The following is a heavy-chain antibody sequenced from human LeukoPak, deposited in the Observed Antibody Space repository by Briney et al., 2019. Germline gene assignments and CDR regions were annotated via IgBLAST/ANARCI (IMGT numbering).Heavy chain of an antibody. V-gene: IGHV3-66*04. CDR3: ARRSNPPGRIDH. D-gene: IGHD1-14*01. J-gene: IGHJ4*02. CDR2: IYNSGST. Sequence: GSLRLSCAASGFTVGYNYMTWVRQAPGKGLEWVAAIYNSGSTYYADSVKGRFTISRDNSKNTMYLQMNSLKGEDTAVYYCARRSNPPGRIDHWGQGTLVTVSS. CDR1: GFTVGYNY.